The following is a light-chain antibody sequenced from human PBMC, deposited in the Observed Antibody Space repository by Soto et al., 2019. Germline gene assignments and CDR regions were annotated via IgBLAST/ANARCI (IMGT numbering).Light chain of an antibody. CDR1: QSIGGF. J-gene: IGKJ4*01. V-gene: IGKV1-39*01. Sequence: DIQMTQSPSSLSVSVGDRVTITCRASQSIGGFLNWYQQKLGKAPKIMICAASSLQSGVPSRVSGSGSGTDFTLTISSLKPEDFETYYCQQSYSTPLTFGGGTKVDIK. CDR2: AAS. CDR3: QQSYSTPLT.